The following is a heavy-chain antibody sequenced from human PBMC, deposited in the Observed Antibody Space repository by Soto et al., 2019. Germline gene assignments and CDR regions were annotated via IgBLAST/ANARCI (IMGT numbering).Heavy chain of an antibody. CDR3: ARVGYCSGGRSYSFYWFDP. Sequence: SVKVSCKASGGTFSSYAISWVRQAPGQGLEWMGGIIPIFGTANYAQKFQGRVTITADESTSTAYMELSSLRSEDTAVYYCARVGYCSGGRSYSFYWFDPWGQGTLVTVSS. J-gene: IGHJ5*02. CDR1: GGTFSSYA. D-gene: IGHD2-15*01. CDR2: IIPIFGTA. V-gene: IGHV1-69*13.